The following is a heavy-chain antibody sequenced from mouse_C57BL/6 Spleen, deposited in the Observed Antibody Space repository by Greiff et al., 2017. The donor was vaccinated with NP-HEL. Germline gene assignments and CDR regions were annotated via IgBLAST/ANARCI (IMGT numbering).Heavy chain of an antibody. Sequence: EVQLQQSGPELVKPGASVKIPCKASGYTFTDYNMAWVKQSHGKSLEWIGDINPNNGGTIYTQKFKGKATLTVDKSSSTAYMELRSLTSEDTAVYYCARRLLLRGAMDYWGQGTSVTVSS. J-gene: IGHJ4*01. CDR1: GYTFTDYN. D-gene: IGHD1-1*01. V-gene: IGHV1-18*01. CDR3: ARRLLLRGAMDY. CDR2: INPNNGGT.